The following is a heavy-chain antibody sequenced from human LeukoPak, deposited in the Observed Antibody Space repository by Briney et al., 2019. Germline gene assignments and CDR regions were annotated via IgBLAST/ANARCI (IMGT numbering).Heavy chain of an antibody. Sequence: PSETLSLTCNVSGGSISGYHWSWIRQPPGKGLEWLGYIYYSGSSNYNPSLKSRVTMSADTSKNQFSLKLSPVTAADTAVYYCARPGTYSRRLGLWGQGTLVTVSS. CDR2: IYYSGSS. CDR3: ARPGTYSRRLGL. CDR1: GGSISGYH. D-gene: IGHD1-14*01. J-gene: IGHJ4*02. V-gene: IGHV4-59*12.